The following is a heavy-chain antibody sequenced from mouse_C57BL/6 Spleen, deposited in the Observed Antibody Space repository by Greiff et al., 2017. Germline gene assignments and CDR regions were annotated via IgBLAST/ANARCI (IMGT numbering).Heavy chain of an antibody. Sequence: EVKLVESEGGLVQPGSSMKLSCTASGFTFSDYYMAWVRQVPEKGLEWVANINYDGSSTYYLDSLKSRFIISRDNAKNILYLQMSSLKSEDTATYYCARGGDWNYFDYWGQGTTLTVSS. CDR2: INYDGSST. CDR3: ARGGDWNYFDY. J-gene: IGHJ2*01. CDR1: GFTFSDYY. V-gene: IGHV5-16*01.